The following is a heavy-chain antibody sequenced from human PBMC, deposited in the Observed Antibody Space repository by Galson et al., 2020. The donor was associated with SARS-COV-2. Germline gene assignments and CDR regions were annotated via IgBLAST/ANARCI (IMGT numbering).Heavy chain of an antibody. D-gene: IGHD3-3*01. Sequence: SQTLSLTCTVSGGSISSYYWSWIRPPPGKGLAWIGYIYYSGSTNYNPSLKSRVNISVDTSKNQFSLKLSSVTAADTAVYYCARAAQTYYDFWSGYYNAPHFDYWGQGTLVTVSS. J-gene: IGHJ4*02. CDR1: GGSISSYY. CDR3: ARAAQTYYDFWSGYYNAPHFDY. V-gene: IGHV4-59*01. CDR2: IYYSGST.